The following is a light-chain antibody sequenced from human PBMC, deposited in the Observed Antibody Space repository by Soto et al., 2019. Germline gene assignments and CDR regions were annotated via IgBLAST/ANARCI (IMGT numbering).Light chain of an antibody. CDR2: GTS. Sequence: ETVLTQSPGTLSSSPGERATLSCRASQTVSSNYLAWYQQKPGQAPRLLIYGTSRRATGIPDRFSGSGSGTDDNLTISRLEPEDFAVYYCQHYGSSPPTYTFGQGTKREIK. V-gene: IGKV3-20*01. J-gene: IGKJ2*01. CDR3: QHYGSSPPTYT. CDR1: QTVSSNY.